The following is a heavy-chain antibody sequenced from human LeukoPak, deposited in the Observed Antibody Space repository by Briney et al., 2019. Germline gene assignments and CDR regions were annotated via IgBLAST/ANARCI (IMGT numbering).Heavy chain of an antibody. CDR3: ARGDIVVVPAAPNYFDY. J-gene: IGHJ4*02. V-gene: IGHV3-48*02. CDR2: ISSSSSTI. CDR1: GFTFSSYS. Sequence: GGSLRLSCAASGFTFSSYSMNWVRQAPGKGLEWVSYISSSSSTIYYADSVKGRFTISRDNAKNSLYLQMNSLRDEDTAVHYCARGDIVVVPAAPNYFDYWGQGTLVTVSS. D-gene: IGHD2-2*01.